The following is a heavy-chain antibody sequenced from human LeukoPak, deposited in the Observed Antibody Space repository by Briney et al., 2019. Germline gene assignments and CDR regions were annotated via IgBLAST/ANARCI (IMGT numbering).Heavy chain of an antibody. CDR1: GFTFSGNS. Sequence: GGSLRLSCAASGFTFSGNSMSWVRQAPGKGLEWVSFIYSGGNTHYSDSVKGRFTISRDNSKNTPYLQMNSLRAEDTAVYYCARRAGDYSHPYDYWGQGTLVTVSS. CDR2: IYSGGNT. CDR3: ARRAGDYSHPYDY. V-gene: IGHV3-53*01. J-gene: IGHJ4*02. D-gene: IGHD3-22*01.